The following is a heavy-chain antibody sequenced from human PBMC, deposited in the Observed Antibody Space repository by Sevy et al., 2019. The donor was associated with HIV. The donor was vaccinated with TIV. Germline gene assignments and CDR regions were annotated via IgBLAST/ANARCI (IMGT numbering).Heavy chain of an antibody. J-gene: IGHJ3*02. CDR1: GGSISSYY. CDR3: ARDRGDGYNSDAFDI. D-gene: IGHD5-12*01. V-gene: IGHV4-59*01. Sequence: SETLSLTCTVSGGSISSYYWSWIRQPPGKGLEWIGYIYYSGSTNYNPSLKSRVTISVDTSKNQFSLKLSSVTAADTAVYYCARDRGDGYNSDAFDIWGQGTMVTVSS. CDR2: IYYSGST.